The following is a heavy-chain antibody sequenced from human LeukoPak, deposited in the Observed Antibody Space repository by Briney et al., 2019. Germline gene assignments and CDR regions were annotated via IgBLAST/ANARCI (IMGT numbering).Heavy chain of an antibody. Sequence: ASVKVSCKTSGYPFTTYEINWVRQAPGQGLEWMGWISAYNGNTNYAQKLQGRVTMTTDTSTSTAYMELRSLRSDDTAVYYCARSYPGDYLHPEDYWGQGTLVTVSS. J-gene: IGHJ4*02. D-gene: IGHD4-17*01. CDR3: ARSYPGDYLHPEDY. CDR1: GYPFTTYE. CDR2: ISAYNGNT. V-gene: IGHV1-18*01.